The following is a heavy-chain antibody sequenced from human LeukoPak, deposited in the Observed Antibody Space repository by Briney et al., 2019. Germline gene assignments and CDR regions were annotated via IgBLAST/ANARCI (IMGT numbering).Heavy chain of an antibody. CDR3: AKDRGFGEYFPFFY. D-gene: IGHD3-10*01. J-gene: IGHJ4*02. Sequence: EGSLRLSCAASGFTFSTYAMSWVRQTPEKGLEWVSAISGSGGSTYYADSVKGRFTISRDSSKNTLYLQMNSLRAEDTAVYYCAKDRGFGEYFPFFYWGQGTLVTVSS. V-gene: IGHV3-23*01. CDR1: GFTFSTYA. CDR2: ISGSGGST.